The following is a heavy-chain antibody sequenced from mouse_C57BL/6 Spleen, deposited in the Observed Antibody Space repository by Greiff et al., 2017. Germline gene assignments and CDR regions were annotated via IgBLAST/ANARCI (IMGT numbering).Heavy chain of an antibody. Sequence: QVQLKESGAELARPGASVKLSCKASGYTFTSYGISWVKQRTGQGLEWIGEIYPRSGNTYYNEQFKGKATLTADKSSSTAYMELRSLTSEDSAVYFCARRDYYGSSHGGYFDVWGTGTTVTVSS. J-gene: IGHJ1*03. CDR1: GYTFTSYG. V-gene: IGHV1-81*01. D-gene: IGHD1-1*01. CDR3: ARRDYYGSSHGGYFDV. CDR2: IYPRSGNT.